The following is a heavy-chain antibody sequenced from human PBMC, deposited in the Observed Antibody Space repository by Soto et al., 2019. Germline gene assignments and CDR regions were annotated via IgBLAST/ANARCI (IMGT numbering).Heavy chain of an antibody. V-gene: IGHV3-23*01. CDR3: AKDRSYSSSSKDY. CDR1: GFTFSSYA. CDR2: ISGSGGST. D-gene: IGHD6-6*01. J-gene: IGHJ4*02. Sequence: GGSLRLSCAASGFTFSSYAMSWVRQAPWKGLEWVSAISGSGGSTYYADSVKGRFTISRDNSKNTLYLQMNSLRAEDTAVYYCAKDRSYSSSSKDYWGQGTLVTVSS.